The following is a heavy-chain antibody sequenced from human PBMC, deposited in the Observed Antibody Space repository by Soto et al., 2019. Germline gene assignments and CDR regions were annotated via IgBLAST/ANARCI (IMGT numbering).Heavy chain of an antibody. D-gene: IGHD3-22*01. CDR2: ISGSGGST. CDR3: AKDLEYDSGGYYDSSGYCFDY. Sequence: GGSLRLSCAASGFTFSSYAMSWVRQAPGKGLEWVSAISGSGGSTYYADSVKGRFTISRDNSENTLYLQMNSLRAEDTAVYYCAKDLEYDSGGYYDSSGYCFDYWGQGTLVTVSS. CDR1: GFTFSSYA. J-gene: IGHJ4*02. V-gene: IGHV3-23*01.